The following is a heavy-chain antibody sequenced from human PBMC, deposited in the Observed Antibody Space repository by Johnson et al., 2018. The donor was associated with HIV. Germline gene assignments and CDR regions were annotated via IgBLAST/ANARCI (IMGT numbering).Heavy chain of an antibody. D-gene: IGHD3-10*01. CDR3: ARRGITIVADAFDI. V-gene: IGHV3-20*04. Sequence: VQLVESGGGVVQPGRSLRLSCAASGFTFSSYAMHWVRQAPGKGLEWVSGINWNGGSTGYADSVKGRFTISRDNAKKLLYLQMYSLRAEDTAFYYCARRGITIVADAFDIWGQGTMVTVSS. CDR1: GFTFSSYA. J-gene: IGHJ3*02. CDR2: INWNGGST.